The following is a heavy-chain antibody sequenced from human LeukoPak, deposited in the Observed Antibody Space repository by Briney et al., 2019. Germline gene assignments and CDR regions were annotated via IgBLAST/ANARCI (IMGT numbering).Heavy chain of an antibody. Sequence: GGSLRLSCAASGFTFSSYAMSWVRQAPGKGLEWVSAISGSGGSTYYADSVKGRFTISRDNSKNTLYLQMNSLRAEDTAVYYCAKGKMATSNSDPFDYWGQGTLVTVSS. CDR1: GFTFSSYA. CDR3: AKGKMATSNSDPFDY. J-gene: IGHJ4*02. D-gene: IGHD5-24*01. CDR2: ISGSGGST. V-gene: IGHV3-23*01.